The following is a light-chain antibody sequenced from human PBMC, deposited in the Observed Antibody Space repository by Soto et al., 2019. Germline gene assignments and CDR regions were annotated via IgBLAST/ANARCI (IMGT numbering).Light chain of an antibody. CDR1: QSVSSN. CDR3: QQYNNWPLWT. CDR2: GAS. J-gene: IGKJ1*01. V-gene: IGKV3-15*01. Sequence: EIVMTQSPATLSVSPGERATLSCRASQSVSSNLAWYQQKPGQAPRLLIYGASTRATGIPARFSGSGSGTEFTPTISSLQSEDFAVYYCQQYNNWPLWTFGKGTKVEIK.